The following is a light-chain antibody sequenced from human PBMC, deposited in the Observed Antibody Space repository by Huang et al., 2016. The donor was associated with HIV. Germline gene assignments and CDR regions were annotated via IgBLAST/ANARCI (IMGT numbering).Light chain of an antibody. CDR2: ASS. V-gene: IGKV1-39*01. J-gene: IGKJ1*01. Sequence: DIQMTQSPSSLSASVGDRVTITCRASLSVSTYLNWYQQKPGKAPKLLIYASSNLQSGVPSRFSGSGSGIYFTLTIRSLQPEDFATYYCQQSSSIPRTFGQGTKVEIK. CDR1: LSVSTY. CDR3: QQSSSIPRT.